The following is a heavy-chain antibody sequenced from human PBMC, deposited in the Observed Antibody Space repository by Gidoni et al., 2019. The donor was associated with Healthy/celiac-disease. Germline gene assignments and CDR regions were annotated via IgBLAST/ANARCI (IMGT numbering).Heavy chain of an antibody. CDR1: GVPFSSYA. CDR2: ISGSGGST. V-gene: IGHV3-23*01. D-gene: IGHD3-3*01. CDR3: AKDRPTIFGVVIIPEYFQH. J-gene: IGHJ1*01. Sequence: EVQLLESGGGLVQPGGSLRLSCAASGVPFSSYAMRWVHQAPGKGLEWGSAISGSGGSTYYADSVKGRFTISRDNSKNTLYLQMNSLRAEDTAVYYCAKDRPTIFGVVIIPEYFQHWGQGTLVTVSS.